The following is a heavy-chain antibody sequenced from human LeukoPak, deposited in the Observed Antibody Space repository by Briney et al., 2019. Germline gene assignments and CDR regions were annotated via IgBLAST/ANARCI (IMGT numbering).Heavy chain of an antibody. J-gene: IGHJ4*02. Sequence: GESLKISCKGFGYSFTTSWIGWVRQMPGKGLEWMGIIYPGDSDTRYSPSFQGQVTISADKSISTAYLQWSSLKASDTAMYYCARQWAPSGFDYWGQGTLVTVSS. V-gene: IGHV5-51*01. CDR1: GYSFTTSW. D-gene: IGHD3-10*01. CDR3: ARQWAPSGFDY. CDR2: IYPGDSDT.